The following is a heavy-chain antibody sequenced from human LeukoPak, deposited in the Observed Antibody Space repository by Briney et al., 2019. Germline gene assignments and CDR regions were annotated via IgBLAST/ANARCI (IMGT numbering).Heavy chain of an antibody. V-gene: IGHV3-23*01. CDR1: GFTFLRLA. Sequence: GWSLRLSCAASGFTFLRLAMSWVRPAPPRGRAWVSAISGSGGSTYYADSVKGRFTISRDNSKNTLYLQMNGLRAEDTAVYYCAKGPLTEVAGTTWDYWGQGTLVTVSS. J-gene: IGHJ4*02. CDR3: AKGPLTEVAGTTWDY. D-gene: IGHD6-19*01. CDR2: ISGSGGST.